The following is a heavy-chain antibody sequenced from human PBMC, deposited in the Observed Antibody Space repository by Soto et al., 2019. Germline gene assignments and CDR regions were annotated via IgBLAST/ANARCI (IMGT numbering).Heavy chain of an antibody. V-gene: IGHV3-23*01. CDR1: GFTFSSYA. J-gene: IGHJ6*02. Sequence: PGGSLRLSCAASGFTFSSYAMSWVRQAPGKGLEWVSAISGSGGSTYYADSVKGRFTISRDNSKNTLYLQMNSLRAEDTAVYYCAKGPRITMIVVVPHGTDVWGQGTTVTVSS. CDR3: AKGPRITMIVVVPHGTDV. D-gene: IGHD3-22*01. CDR2: ISGSGGST.